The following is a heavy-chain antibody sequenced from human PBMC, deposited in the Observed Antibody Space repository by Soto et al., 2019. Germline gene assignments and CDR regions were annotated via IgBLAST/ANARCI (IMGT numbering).Heavy chain of an antibody. D-gene: IGHD4-17*01. CDR3: ARTDYGDFDY. CDR2: IYYSGST. J-gene: IGHJ4*02. Sequence: QVQLQESGPGLVKPSETLSLTCTVSGGSVSSGSYYWSWIRQPPGKGLEWIGYIYYSGSTNYNSSLKSRVTISVDTSKNQFSLKLSSVTAADTAVYYCARTDYGDFDYWGQGTLVTVSS. V-gene: IGHV4-61*01. CDR1: GGSVSSGSYY.